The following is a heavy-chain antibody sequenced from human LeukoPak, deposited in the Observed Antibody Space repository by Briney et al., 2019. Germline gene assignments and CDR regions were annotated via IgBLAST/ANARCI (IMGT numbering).Heavy chain of an antibody. CDR3: ARPGPGGAADY. V-gene: IGHV4-61*02. CDR1: GGSISSGSYY. J-gene: IGHJ4*02. CDR2: IYTSGST. D-gene: IGHD1-26*01. Sequence: SETLSLTCTVSGGSISSGSYYWSWIRQPAGKGLEWIGRIYTSGSTNYNPSLKSRVTISVDTSKNQFSLKLSSVTAADTAVYYCARPGPGGAADYWGQGTLVTVSS.